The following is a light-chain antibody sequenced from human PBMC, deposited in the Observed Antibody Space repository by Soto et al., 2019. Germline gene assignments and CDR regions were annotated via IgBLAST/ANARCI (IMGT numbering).Light chain of an antibody. V-gene: IGLV5-45*03. CDR3: MIWHSSAWV. Sequence: QLVLTQPSSLSATPGASASLTCTLRSGINVGTYRIFWYQQKPGSPPQYLLRYRSDSDKQQGSGVPSRFSGSKDDSANAGVLLISGLQSEDEADYYCMIWHSSAWVFGGGTKLTVL. J-gene: IGLJ3*02. CDR1: SGINVGTYR. CDR2: YRSDSDK.